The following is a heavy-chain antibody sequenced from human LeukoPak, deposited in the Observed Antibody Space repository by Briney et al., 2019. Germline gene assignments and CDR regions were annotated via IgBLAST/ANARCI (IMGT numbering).Heavy chain of an antibody. Sequence: GGSLRLSCAASGFTSSSYAMHWVRQAPGKGLEWVAVISYDGSNKYYADSVKGRFTVSRDNSKNTLYLQMNSLRAEDTAVYYCARDHNLNFDYWGQGTLVTVSS. CDR1: GFTSSSYA. CDR2: ISYDGSNK. D-gene: IGHD1-20*01. CDR3: ARDHNLNFDY. V-gene: IGHV3-30*01. J-gene: IGHJ4*02.